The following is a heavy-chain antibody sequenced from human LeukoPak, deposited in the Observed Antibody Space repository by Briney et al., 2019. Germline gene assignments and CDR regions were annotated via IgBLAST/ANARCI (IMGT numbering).Heavy chain of an antibody. V-gene: IGHV4-59*08. J-gene: IGHJ3*02. CDR3: ARLKARDAFDI. CDR1: GGSISSYS. CDR2: VYYSGST. Sequence: SETLSLTCTVSGGSISSYSWNWIRQSPGRRLEWIGYVYYSGSTMYNPSLRSRVTISVDTSKNQFSLKLSSVTAAGTAVYYCARLKARDAFDIWGQGTMVTVSS.